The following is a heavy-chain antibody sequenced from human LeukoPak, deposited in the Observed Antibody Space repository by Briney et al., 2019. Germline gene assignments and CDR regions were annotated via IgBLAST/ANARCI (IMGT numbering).Heavy chain of an antibody. Sequence: SETLSLTCTVSGGSISSYYWSWIRQPPGKGLEWIGYIYYSGSTNYNPSLRSRVTISVDTSKNQFSLKLSSVTAADTAVYYCARHVGSSSWYGPLESRVARPQGAFDIWGQGTMVTVSS. D-gene: IGHD6-13*01. J-gene: IGHJ3*02. V-gene: IGHV4-59*08. CDR3: ARHVGSSSWYGPLESRVARPQGAFDI. CDR1: GGSISSYY. CDR2: IYYSGST.